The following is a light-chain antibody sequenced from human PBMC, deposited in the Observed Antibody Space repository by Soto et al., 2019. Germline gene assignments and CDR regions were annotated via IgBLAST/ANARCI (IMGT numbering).Light chain of an antibody. V-gene: IGLV2-23*01. Sequence: QAALTQPASVSGSPGQSITISCTGTSSTVGDFNVVSWYQQHPGKAPKVIIYEGIKRPSGVSNRFSGSNSGSTASLTISGLQAEDEADYYCCSYVGATTYVFGTGTKLTVL. CDR3: CSYVGATTYV. J-gene: IGLJ1*01. CDR1: SSTVGDFNV. CDR2: EGI.